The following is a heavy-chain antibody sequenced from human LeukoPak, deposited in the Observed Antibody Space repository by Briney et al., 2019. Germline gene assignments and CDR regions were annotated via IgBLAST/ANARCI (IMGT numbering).Heavy chain of an antibody. CDR3: AKNNGWFHLAQ. D-gene: IGHD6-19*01. CDR2: IKNDGSET. CDR1: GFNFRDHW. V-gene: IGHV3-7*03. J-gene: IGHJ4*02. Sequence: GGSLRLSCAVSGFNFRDHWMDWVRQAPGKGLEWVGHIKNDGSETYYLDSLKGRFSISRDNTNNALYLQMDSLRVEDTAVYYCAKNNGWFHLAQWGQGALVTVSS.